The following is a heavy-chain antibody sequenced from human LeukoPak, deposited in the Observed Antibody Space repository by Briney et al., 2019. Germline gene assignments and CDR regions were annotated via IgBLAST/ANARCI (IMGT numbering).Heavy chain of an antibody. D-gene: IGHD3-22*01. Sequence: GGSLRLSCAASGFIFSDFTLNWVRQAPGKGLEWVSSISETSTYKYYADSVKGRFTISRDNSKNTLYLQMNSLRAEDTAVYYCARVYYYDSSEETNYYYYGMDVWGQGTTVTVSS. CDR1: GFIFSDFT. J-gene: IGHJ6*02. CDR3: ARVYYYDSSEETNYYYYGMDV. CDR2: ISETSTYK. V-gene: IGHV3-21*01.